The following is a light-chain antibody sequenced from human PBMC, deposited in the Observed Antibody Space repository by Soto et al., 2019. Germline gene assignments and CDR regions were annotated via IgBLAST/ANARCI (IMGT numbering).Light chain of an antibody. Sequence: QSALTQPRSVSGSPGQSVTISCTGSSSDVGGYDYVSWYQQHPGKAPKLMIYGVNQRPSGVPDRFSGSKSGNTASLTISGLQPEDEAHYYCSSYAGSYTWVFGGGTKVTVL. J-gene: IGLJ3*02. V-gene: IGLV2-11*01. CDR3: SSYAGSYTWV. CDR2: GVN. CDR1: SSDVGGYDY.